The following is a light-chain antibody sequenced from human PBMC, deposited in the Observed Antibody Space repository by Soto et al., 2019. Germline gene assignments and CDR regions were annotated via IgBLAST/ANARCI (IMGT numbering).Light chain of an antibody. V-gene: IGLV1-36*01. Sequence: QPVLTQPPSMSEAPRQRVTISCSGSSSNIGNNAVNWYQQLPGKAPKLLIYYDDLLPSGVSDRFSGSKSGTSASLAISGLQSEDEADYYCATWDDSLNGVVFGGGTKVTVL. J-gene: IGLJ2*01. CDR2: YDD. CDR3: ATWDDSLNGVV. CDR1: SSNIGNNA.